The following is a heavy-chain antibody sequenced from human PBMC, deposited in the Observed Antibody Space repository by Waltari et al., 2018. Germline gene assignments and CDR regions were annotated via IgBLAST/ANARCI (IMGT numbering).Heavy chain of an antibody. CDR2: IYYSGST. Sequence: QLQLQESGPGLVKPSETLSLTCTVSGGSISSSSYYWGWIRQPPGKGLAWIGSIYYSGSTYFTPSLKSRVIISVDTSKNQFSLKLSSVTAADTAVYYCSLYVSGHDYWGQGTLVTVSS. D-gene: IGHD3-16*01. J-gene: IGHJ4*02. CDR3: SLYVSGHDY. V-gene: IGHV4-39*07. CDR1: GGSISSSSYY.